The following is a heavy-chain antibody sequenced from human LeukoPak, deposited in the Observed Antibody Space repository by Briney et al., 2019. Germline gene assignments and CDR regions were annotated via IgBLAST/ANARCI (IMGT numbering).Heavy chain of an antibody. D-gene: IGHD3-9*01. J-gene: IGHJ4*02. CDR2: IIPIFGTA. Sequence: SVKVSCKASGGTFSSYAISWVRQAPGQGLEWMGGIIPIFGTANYAQKFQGRVTITADESTSTAYMELSSLRSEGTAVYYCARTIVLRYFDWLLLDYWGQGTLVTVSS. CDR3: ARTIVLRYFDWLLLDY. V-gene: IGHV1-69*01. CDR1: GGTFSSYA.